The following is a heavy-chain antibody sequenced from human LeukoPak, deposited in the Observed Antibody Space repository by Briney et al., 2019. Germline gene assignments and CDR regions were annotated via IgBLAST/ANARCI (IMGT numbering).Heavy chain of an antibody. J-gene: IGHJ3*02. Sequence: SVKVSCKASGGTFSSYAISWVRQAPGQRLEWMGGIIPIFGTANYAQKFQGRVTITADESTSTAYMELSSLRSEDTAVYYCASYIVVVPAAKRGAFDIWGQGTMVTVSS. CDR2: IIPIFGTA. CDR1: GGTFSSYA. V-gene: IGHV1-69*13. D-gene: IGHD2-2*01. CDR3: ASYIVVVPAAKRGAFDI.